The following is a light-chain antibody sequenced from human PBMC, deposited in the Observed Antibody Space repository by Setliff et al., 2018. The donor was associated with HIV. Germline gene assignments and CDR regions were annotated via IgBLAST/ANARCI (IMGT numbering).Light chain of an antibody. V-gene: IGLV2-23*01. Sequence: QSALTQPASVSGSPGQSTTISCTGTSNDVGRYDLVSWYQQHPARAPKLIIYQATRRPSGVSNRFSGSKSGNVASLTISGLQAEDEADYYCCSNTGSNTFVFGTGTKGTVL. J-gene: IGLJ1*01. CDR3: CSNTGSNTFV. CDR2: QAT. CDR1: SNDVGRYDL.